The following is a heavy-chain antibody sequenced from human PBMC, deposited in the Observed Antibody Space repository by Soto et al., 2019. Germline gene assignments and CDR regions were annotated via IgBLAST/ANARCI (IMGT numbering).Heavy chain of an antibody. V-gene: IGHV1-8*01. CDR1: GYTFTSYD. CDR3: VRDHVVRGSCYDY. CDR2: MNPNSGNT. D-gene: IGHD1-26*01. Sequence: ASVKVSCKASGYTFTSYDINWVRQATGQGLEWMGWMNPNSGNTGYAQKFQGRVTMTRNTSISTAYMELRSLRSDDTAMYYCVRDHVVRGSCYDYWGQGTLVTVSS. J-gene: IGHJ4*02.